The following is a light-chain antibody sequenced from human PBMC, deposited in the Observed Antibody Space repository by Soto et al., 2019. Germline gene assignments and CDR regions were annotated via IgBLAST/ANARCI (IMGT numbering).Light chain of an antibody. CDR2: RDT. CDR3: QVWDSSTGVV. Sequence: SYELTQPLSVSVALGQTARIPCGGNNIGSKNVNWYQQKPGQAPVVVIYRDTNRPSGIPERFSASNSGNTATLTISRAQAGDEADYYCQVWDSSTGVVFGGGTKLTVL. V-gene: IGLV3-9*01. CDR1: NIGSKN. J-gene: IGLJ2*01.